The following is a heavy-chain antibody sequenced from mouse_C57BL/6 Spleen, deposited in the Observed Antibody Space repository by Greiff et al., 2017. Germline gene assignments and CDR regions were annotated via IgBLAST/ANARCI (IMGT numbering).Heavy chain of an antibody. D-gene: IGHD2-13*01. CDR1: GFSLTSYG. V-gene: IGHV2-2*01. Sequence: LQESGPGLVQPSQSLSITCTVSGFSLTSYGVHWVRQSPGKGLEWLGVIWSGGSTDYNAAFISRLSISKDNSKSQVFFKMNSLQADDTAIYYCARNFDYRDYYAMDYWGQGTSVTVSS. CDR3: ARNFDYRDYYAMDY. J-gene: IGHJ4*01. CDR2: IWSGGST.